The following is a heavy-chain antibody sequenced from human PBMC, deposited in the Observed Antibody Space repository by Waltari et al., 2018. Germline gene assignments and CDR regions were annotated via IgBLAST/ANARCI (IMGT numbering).Heavy chain of an antibody. J-gene: IGHJ4*02. CDR1: GGSISSGSYY. D-gene: IGHD3-22*01. Sequence: QVQLQESGPGLVKPSQTLSLTCTVSGGSISSGSYYWSWIRQPAGKGLEWIGRIYTSGSTNYNPSLKSRVTISVDTSKNQFSLKLSSVTAADTAVYYCARDINSRGPTGYDYWGQGTLVTVSS. V-gene: IGHV4-61*02. CDR2: IYTSGST. CDR3: ARDINSRGPTGYDY.